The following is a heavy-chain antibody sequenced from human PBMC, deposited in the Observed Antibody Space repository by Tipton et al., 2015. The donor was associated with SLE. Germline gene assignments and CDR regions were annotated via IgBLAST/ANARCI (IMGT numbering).Heavy chain of an antibody. V-gene: IGHV4-4*07. D-gene: IGHD3-10*01. CDR2: IYASASGIT. Sequence: PGLVKPSETLSLTCTVSGVSISGYYYWIWIRQPAGKGLEWIGRIYASASGITNYNPSLWSRVTMSVDTSKNQFSLRLTSMTAADTAMYYCARAREYNSGSYYFDYWGQGSLVTVSS. CDR1: GVSISGYYY. CDR3: ARAREYNSGSYYFDY. J-gene: IGHJ4*02.